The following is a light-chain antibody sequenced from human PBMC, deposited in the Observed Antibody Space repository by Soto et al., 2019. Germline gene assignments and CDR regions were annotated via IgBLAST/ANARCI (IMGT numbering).Light chain of an antibody. J-gene: IGLJ1*01. CDR1: SSNIGTDYD. V-gene: IGLV1-40*01. CDR2: GNS. CDR3: QSYDSSLSGCV. Sequence: QSVLTQPPSVSGAPGQMVTISCTGSSSNIGTDYDVHWYQQLPGTAPKLLIYGNSNRPSGVPDRFSGSKSGTSASLAITGLQAEDEADYYCQSYDSSLSGCVFGTGTKLTVL.